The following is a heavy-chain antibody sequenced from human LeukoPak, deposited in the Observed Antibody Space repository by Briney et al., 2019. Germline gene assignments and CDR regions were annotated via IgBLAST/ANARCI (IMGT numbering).Heavy chain of an antibody. V-gene: IGHV1-2*02. D-gene: IGHD1-26*01. CDR3: AREGSGSIYYYYYYMDV. CDR2: INPNSGGT. J-gene: IGHJ6*03. Sequence: ASVKVSCKASGYTFTGYYMHWVRQAPGQRLEWMGWINPNSGGTNYAQKFQGRVTMTRDTSISTAYMELSRLTSDDTAVYYCAREGSGSIYYYYYYMDVWGKGTTVTVSS. CDR1: GYTFTGYY.